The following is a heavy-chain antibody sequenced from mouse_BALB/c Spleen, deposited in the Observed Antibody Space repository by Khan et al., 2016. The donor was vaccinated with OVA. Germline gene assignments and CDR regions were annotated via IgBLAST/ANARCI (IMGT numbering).Heavy chain of an antibody. D-gene: IGHD1-1*02. CDR3: ARGGSLNMTFYDMDY. CDR2: INPYNDCT. CDR1: GYTFTSYV. J-gene: IGHJ4*01. V-gene: IGHV1S136*01. Sequence: EVQLQQSGPELVKPGASVKMSCKASGYTFTSYVMHWVKQKPGQGLEWIGFINPYNDCTKNNERFKGKATLTSDKSSSTAYMELSSLTSEDSAVYYCARGGSLNMTFYDMDYWGQGTSVTVSS.